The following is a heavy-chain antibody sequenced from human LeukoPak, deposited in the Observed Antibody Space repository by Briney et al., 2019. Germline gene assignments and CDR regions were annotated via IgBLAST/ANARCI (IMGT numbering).Heavy chain of an antibody. CDR3: ARGPSSDY. CDR2: INHSGST. J-gene: IGHJ4*02. V-gene: IGHV4-34*01. Sequence: NPSETLSLTCAVYGGSFSGYYWSWIRQPPGKGLEWIGEINHSGSTNYNPSLKSRVTISVDTSKNQFSLKLSSVTAADTAVYHCARGPSSDYWGQGTLVTVSS. CDR1: GGSFSGYY.